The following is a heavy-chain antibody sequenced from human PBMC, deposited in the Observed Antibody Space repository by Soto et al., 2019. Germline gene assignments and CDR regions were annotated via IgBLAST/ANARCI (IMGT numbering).Heavy chain of an antibody. CDR1: GYTFTSYA. CDR2: INTGNSNT. V-gene: IGHV1-3*04. J-gene: IGHJ3*02. Sequence: ASVKVSCEASGYTFTSYALQWVRQAPGQRLEWMGWINTGNSNTKYSQKFQGRVTITRDTSASTAYMELSSLRSEDTAVYYCARVYYYDSSGYYDAFDIWGQGTMVTVSS. CDR3: ARVYYYDSSGYYDAFDI. D-gene: IGHD3-22*01.